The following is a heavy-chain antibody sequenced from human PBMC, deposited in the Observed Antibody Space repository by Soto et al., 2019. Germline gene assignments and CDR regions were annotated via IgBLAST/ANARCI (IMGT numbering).Heavy chain of an antibody. D-gene: IGHD3-10*01. Sequence: EVQLVESGGGLVKPGGSLRLSCAASGFTFSGHTINWVRQAPGKGLEWVSSVSSSSSYIYYADSVKGRFTVSRDNAEKSLYLHMNRLRAEDTAMYYCARCMGFDGSGYAFFDSWGQGTLVTVSS. CDR2: VSSSSSYI. V-gene: IGHV3-21*01. J-gene: IGHJ4*02. CDR1: GFTFSGHT. CDR3: ARCMGFDGSGYAFFDS.